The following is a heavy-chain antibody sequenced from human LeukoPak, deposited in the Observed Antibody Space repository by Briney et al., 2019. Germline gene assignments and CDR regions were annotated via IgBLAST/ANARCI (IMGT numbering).Heavy chain of an antibody. CDR2: ISSSGSTI. V-gene: IGHV3-11*04. Sequence: GGSLRLSCAASGFTFSDYYMSWIRQAPGKGLEWVSYISSSGSTIYYADSVKGRFTISRDNAKNSLYLQMNSLRAEDTAVYYCXRDEERGWSGXXGNFDYWGXGTLXXVS. J-gene: IGHJ4*01. CDR1: GFTFSDYY. CDR3: XRDEERGWSGXXGNFDY. D-gene: IGHD3-3*01.